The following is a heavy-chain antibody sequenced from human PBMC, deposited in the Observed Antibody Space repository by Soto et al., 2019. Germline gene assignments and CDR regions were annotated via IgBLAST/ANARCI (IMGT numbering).Heavy chain of an antibody. V-gene: IGHV3-23*01. J-gene: IGHJ4*02. CDR2: ISGSGGST. D-gene: IGHD3-10*01. Sequence: GSRRLSCAASGFTFSSYAMSWVRQAPGKGLEWVSAISGSGGSTYYADSVKGRFTISRDNSKNTLYLQMNSLRAEDTAVYYCARTDLKLWFGELLFDYWGQGTLVTSPQ. CDR1: GFTFSSYA. CDR3: ARTDLKLWFGELLFDY.